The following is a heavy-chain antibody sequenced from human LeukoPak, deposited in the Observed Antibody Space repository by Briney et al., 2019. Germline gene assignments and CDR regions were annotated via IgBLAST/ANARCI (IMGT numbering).Heavy chain of an antibody. CDR1: GDSISRSNYY. CDR2: IHYTGST. J-gene: IGHJ4*02. D-gene: IGHD5-18*01. V-gene: IGHV4-39*01. CDR3: ARRDRYSSGQFDH. Sequence: SETLSLTCSVPGDSISRSNYYWGWIRQPPGKGLEWIGGIHYTGSTYHNPSLKSRVTMSVDTSKNQFSLKVNSVTATDTAVYYCARRDRYSSGQFDHWGQGTLVTVSS.